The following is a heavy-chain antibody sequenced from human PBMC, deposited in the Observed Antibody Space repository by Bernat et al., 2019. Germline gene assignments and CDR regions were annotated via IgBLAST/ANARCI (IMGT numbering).Heavy chain of an antibody. CDR2: ISSSSNSI. CDR3: AGDLVGSGGYSFVYYYYYMDV. CDR1: GFIFNTYS. D-gene: IGHD3-10*01. V-gene: IGHV3-48*02. J-gene: IGHJ6*03. Sequence: EVQLVESGGGLVQPGGSLRLSCAASGFIFNTYSMNWVRQAPGKGLEWVAYISSSSNSIYYADSVKGRFTISRDNAKNSLSLQMNSLRDEDTAVYYCAGDLVGSGGYSFVYYYYYMDVWGKGTTVTVSS.